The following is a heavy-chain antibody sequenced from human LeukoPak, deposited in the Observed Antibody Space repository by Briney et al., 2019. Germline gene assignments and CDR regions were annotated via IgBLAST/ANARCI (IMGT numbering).Heavy chain of an antibody. CDR1: GFTFSSYS. V-gene: IGHV3-21*01. CDR3: ARDSYYYGSGSYRRNWFDP. Sequence: GGSLRLSCAASGFTFSSYSMNWVRQPPGKGLEWVSSISSSSSYIYYADSVKGRFTISRDNAKNSLYLQMNSLRAEDTAAYYCARDSYYYGSGSYRRNWFDPWGQGTLVTVSS. D-gene: IGHD3-10*01. J-gene: IGHJ5*02. CDR2: ISSSSSYI.